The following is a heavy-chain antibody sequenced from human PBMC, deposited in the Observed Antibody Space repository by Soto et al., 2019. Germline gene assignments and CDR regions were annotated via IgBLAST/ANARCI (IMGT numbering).Heavy chain of an antibody. CDR1: GFTFSDYD. J-gene: IGHJ5*02. V-gene: IGHV3-11*01. D-gene: IGHD6-19*01. CDR3: AGDAGYSSRLYFSCFDH. Sequence: QVQLVESGGGLVKPGVSLRLSCAASGFTFSDYDMTWIRQAPGKGLEWISFISGSGKTIHFADSLQGRFTISRDNANNSVYLEMNSLRAEDTAVYCCAGDAGYSSRLYFSCFDHWGPGTLVPVSS. CDR2: ISGSGKTI.